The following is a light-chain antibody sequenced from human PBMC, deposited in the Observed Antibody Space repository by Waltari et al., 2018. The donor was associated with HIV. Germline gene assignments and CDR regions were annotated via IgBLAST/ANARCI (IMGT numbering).Light chain of an antibody. V-gene: IGLV2-23*02. CDR3: CSYAGGPFV. CDR2: DVN. Sequence: QSALTQPASVSGSLGQSVNMSCSGSDSDVGKYDFVSWYQHNPGQAPHLIIYDVNTRPSGVSLRFSGSKSGNTASRTISGLQAEDEADYYCCSYAGGPFVFGSGT. J-gene: IGLJ1*01. CDR1: DSDVGKYDF.